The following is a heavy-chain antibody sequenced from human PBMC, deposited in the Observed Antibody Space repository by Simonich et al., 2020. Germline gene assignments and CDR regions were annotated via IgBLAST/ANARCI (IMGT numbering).Heavy chain of an antibody. Sequence: QLQLQESGPGLVKPSETLSLTCTVSGGSISSSSYYWAWIRQPPGKGLEWIGSIYYSGSTYYNPSLKMRGTISVDTSKNQFSLKLSSVTAADPAVYYCASHAGFAFDIWGQGTMVTVSS. CDR2: IYYSGST. CDR1: GGSISSSSYY. V-gene: IGHV4-39*01. CDR3: ASHAGFAFDI. D-gene: IGHD6-13*01. J-gene: IGHJ3*02.